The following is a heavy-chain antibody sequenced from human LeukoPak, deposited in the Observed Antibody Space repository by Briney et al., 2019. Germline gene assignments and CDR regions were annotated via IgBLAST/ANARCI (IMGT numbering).Heavy chain of an antibody. D-gene: IGHD6-19*01. CDR1: GFTFSSYE. CDR2: ISSSGSTI. CDR3: AREYKEYSSGWNRRFDP. V-gene: IGHV3-48*03. Sequence: SGGSLRLSCAASGFTFSSYEMNWVRQAPGKGLEWVSYISSSGSTIYYADSVKGRFTISRDNAKNSLYLQMNSLRAEDTAVYYCAREYKEYSSGWNRRFDPWGQGTLVTVSS. J-gene: IGHJ5*02.